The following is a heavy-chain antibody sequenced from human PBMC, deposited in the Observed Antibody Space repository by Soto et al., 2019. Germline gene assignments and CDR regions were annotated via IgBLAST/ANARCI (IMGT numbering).Heavy chain of an antibody. D-gene: IGHD6-6*01. CDR2: ISGSGGST. CDR1: GFTFSSYA. CDR3: AKSVGGSSSSPGLVDY. J-gene: IGHJ4*02. V-gene: IGHV3-23*01. Sequence: PGGSLRLSCAASGFTFSSYAMSWVRKAPGKGLEWVSAISGSGGSTYYADSVKGRFTISRDNSKNTLYLQMNSLRAEDTAVYYSAKSVGGSSSSPGLVDYWGQGTLVTVSS.